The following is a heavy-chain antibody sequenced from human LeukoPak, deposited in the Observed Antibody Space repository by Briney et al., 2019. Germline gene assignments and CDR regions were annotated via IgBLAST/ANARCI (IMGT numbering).Heavy chain of an antibody. J-gene: IGHJ4*02. V-gene: IGHV3-66*02. CDR3: ARGYCLNGKCPFAFDY. CDR1: GFTVSSSY. CDR2: IYFGGNT. D-gene: IGHD2-15*01. Sequence: GGALRLPCAASGFTVSSSYMAWVRRAPGKGLEWVSIIYFGGNTFLADSVKGRFTISRYSSKNTLYLQMNSLTAEDRAVYYCARGYCLNGKCPFAFDYWGQGTLVTVSS.